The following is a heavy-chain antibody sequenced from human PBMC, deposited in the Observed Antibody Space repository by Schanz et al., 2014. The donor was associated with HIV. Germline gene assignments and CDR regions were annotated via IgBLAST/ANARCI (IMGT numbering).Heavy chain of an antibody. V-gene: IGHV3-21*01. CDR3: ATAHYDSNIPYF. Sequence: EVQLLESGGGLVQPGGSLRLSCAASGFTFSSYSMNWVRQAPGKGLEWVSSISSSSSYIYYADSMKGRFTISRDNAKNSLYLQMNSLSVEDTAFYYCATAHYDSNIPYFWGLGTLVTVSS. CDR2: ISSSSSYI. CDR1: GFTFSSYS. J-gene: IGHJ4*02. D-gene: IGHD3-22*01.